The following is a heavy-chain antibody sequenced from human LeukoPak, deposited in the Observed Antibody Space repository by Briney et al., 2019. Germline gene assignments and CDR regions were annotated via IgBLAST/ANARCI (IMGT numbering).Heavy chain of an antibody. CDR2: INIGGTNT. CDR3: ATDGAGFDT. Sequence: PGWALTLSCAASGFTFNDYYMSWIRQAPRKGLEWLSYINIGGTNTHYADSVKGRFTISRDNAKKSLYLEMNNLRAEDTAVYYCATDGAGFDTWGQGVLVTVSS. J-gene: IGHJ5*02. V-gene: IGHV3-11*01. CDR1: GFTFNDYY.